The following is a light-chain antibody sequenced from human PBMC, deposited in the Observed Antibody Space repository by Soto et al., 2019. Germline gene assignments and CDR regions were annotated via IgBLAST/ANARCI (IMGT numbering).Light chain of an antibody. V-gene: IGKV4-1*01. Sequence: DIVMTQSAVSLAVSLGERATINCKSSQSVLYSSNNKNYLAWYQQKPGQPPKLLIYWASTRESGVPDRFSGSGSGTDFTLTISSLQAEDVAVYYCQQYYSTPLTFGQGTRLEIK. J-gene: IGKJ5*01. CDR3: QQYYSTPLT. CDR1: QSVLYSSNNKNY. CDR2: WAS.